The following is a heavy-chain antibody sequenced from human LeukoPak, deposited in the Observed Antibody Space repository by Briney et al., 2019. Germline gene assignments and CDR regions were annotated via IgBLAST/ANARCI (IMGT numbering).Heavy chain of an antibody. CDR3: TRDPSDSHYVGY. J-gene: IGHJ4*02. D-gene: IGHD2-21*02. CDR2: IWYDGSKK. V-gene: IGHV3-33*01. CDR1: GFSFSRYG. Sequence: GGSLRLSCAASGFSFSRYGIHWVRQAPGKGLEWVAVIWYDGSKKYYGDSVKGRFTISRDNSKNTLYLQMNSLRAEDTAVYYCTRDPSDSHYVGYWGQGTLVTVSS.